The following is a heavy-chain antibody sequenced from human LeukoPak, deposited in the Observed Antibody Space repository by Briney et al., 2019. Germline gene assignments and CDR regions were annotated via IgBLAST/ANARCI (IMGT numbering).Heavy chain of an antibody. CDR1: GFNFDDYA. Sequence: GGSLRLSCAASGFNFDDYAMSWVRQAPGKGLEWVSGINWNGDTTTYADSVKGRFTISRDNPKNTLYLQMNSLRAEDTAVYFCAKRGVVIRVILVGFHKEAYYFDSWGQGALVTVSS. CDR3: AKRGVVIRVILVGFHKEAYYFDS. V-gene: IGHV3-20*04. J-gene: IGHJ4*02. CDR2: INWNGDTT. D-gene: IGHD3-22*01.